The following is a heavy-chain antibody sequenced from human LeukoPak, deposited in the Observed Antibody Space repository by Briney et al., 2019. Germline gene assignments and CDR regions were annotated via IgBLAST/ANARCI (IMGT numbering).Heavy chain of an antibody. CDR1: GGSIRSGGYS. D-gene: IGHD3-9*01. V-gene: IGHV4-30-2*01. CDR2: IYHSGST. CDR3: ARGWNILTGYSRGCAFDI. J-gene: IGHJ3*02. Sequence: SETLSLTCAVSGGSIRSGGYSWSWIRQPPGKGLEWIGYIYHSGSTYYNPSLKSRVTISVDRSKNQFSLKLSSVTAADTAVYYCARGWNILTGYSRGCAFDIWGQGTMVTVSS.